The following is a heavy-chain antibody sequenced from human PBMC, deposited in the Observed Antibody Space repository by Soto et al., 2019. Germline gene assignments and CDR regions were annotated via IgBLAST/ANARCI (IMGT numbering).Heavy chain of an antibody. V-gene: IGHV4-31*03. CDR2: IYYSGST. J-gene: IGHJ4*02. CDR3: AGERTSIAARPARLFDY. Sequence: NPSETLSLTCTVSGGSISSGGYYWSWIRQHPGKGLEWIGYIYYSGSTYYNPSLKSRVTISVDTSKNQFSLKLSSVTAADTAVYYCAGERTSIAARPARLFDYWGQGTLVTVSS. CDR1: GGSISSGGYY. D-gene: IGHD6-6*01.